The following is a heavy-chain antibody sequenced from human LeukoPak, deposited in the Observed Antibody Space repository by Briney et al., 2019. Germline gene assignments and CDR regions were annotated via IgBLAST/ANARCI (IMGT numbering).Heavy chain of an antibody. V-gene: IGHV4-59*12. CDR2: IYYSGST. CDR3: ARDIDSSGWTYGMDV. CDR1: GASSTSYY. D-gene: IGHD6-19*01. Sequence: SETLSLICTVSGASSTSYYWSWIRQPPGKGLEWIGSIYYSGSTYYNPSLKSRVTISVDTSKNQFSLKLSSVTAADTAVYYCARDIDSSGWTYGMDVWGQGTTVTVSS. J-gene: IGHJ6*02.